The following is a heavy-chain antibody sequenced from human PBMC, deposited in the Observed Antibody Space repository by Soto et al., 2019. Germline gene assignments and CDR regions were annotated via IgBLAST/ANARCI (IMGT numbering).Heavy chain of an antibody. CDR1: GFTFSSDW. V-gene: IGHV3-74*01. Sequence: EVQLVESGGDLVQPGGSLRLSCTASGFTFSSDWMHWVRQAPGKGLVWVSRINSDGSHTLYADSVKGRFTISRDNDKNTVYLQMTSLRAEDTAVYYCAKDLGSGSYYYYGMDVWGQGTTVTVSS. D-gene: IGHD1-26*01. J-gene: IGHJ6*02. CDR2: INSDGSHT. CDR3: AKDLGSGSYYYYGMDV.